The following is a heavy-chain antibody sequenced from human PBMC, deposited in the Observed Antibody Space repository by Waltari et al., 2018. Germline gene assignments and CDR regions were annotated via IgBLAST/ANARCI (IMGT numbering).Heavy chain of an antibody. Sequence: QVQLVQSGAEVKKPGASVKVSCKASGYTFTSYDINWVRQATGQGLEWMGWMNPNSGNTGYAQKFHGRVTMTRNTSISTAYMELSSLRSEDTAVYYCARGRATYYDFWSGYSYYGMDVWGQGTTVTVSS. D-gene: IGHD3-3*01. V-gene: IGHV1-8*01. CDR1: GYTFTSYD. CDR2: MNPNSGNT. J-gene: IGHJ6*02. CDR3: ARGRATYYDFWSGYSYYGMDV.